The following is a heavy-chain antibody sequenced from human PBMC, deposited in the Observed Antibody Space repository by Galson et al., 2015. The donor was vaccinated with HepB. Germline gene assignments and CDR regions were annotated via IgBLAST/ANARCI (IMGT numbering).Heavy chain of an antibody. D-gene: IGHD3-10*01. J-gene: IGHJ4*02. CDR2: ISYDGSNK. Sequence: SLRLSCAASRDIFSHAWMTWVRQAPGKGLEWVAVISYDGSNKYYADSVKGRFTISRDNSKNTLYLQMNSLRAEDTAVYYCVRERPHMVRGVIIGDFDYWGQGTLVTVSS. CDR3: VRERPHMVRGVIIGDFDY. V-gene: IGHV3-30*03. CDR1: RDIFSHAW.